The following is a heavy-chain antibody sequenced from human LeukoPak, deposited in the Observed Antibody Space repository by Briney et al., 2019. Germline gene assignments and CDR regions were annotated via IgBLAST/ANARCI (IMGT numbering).Heavy chain of an antibody. CDR2: INPSGGST. J-gene: IGHJ6*02. V-gene: IGHV1-46*01. CDR3: VGDSTRSYMDV. CDR1: GYTFTRYY. Sequence: GASVKVSCKASGYTFTRYYMHWVRQAPGQGLEWMGIINPSGGSTSYAQKFQGRVTMTRDTSTSTVYMELSSLRSEDTAVYYCVGDSTRSYMDVWGQGTTVTVSS. D-gene: IGHD2-2*01.